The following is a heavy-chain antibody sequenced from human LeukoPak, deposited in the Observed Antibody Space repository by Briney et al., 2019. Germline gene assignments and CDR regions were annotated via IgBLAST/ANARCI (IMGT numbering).Heavy chain of an antibody. D-gene: IGHD5-24*01. CDR3: AREGNDGYNYFDF. CDR1: GDSISSPY. Sequence: SETLSLTCTVSGDSISSPYWSWIRQPPGKGLEWIAYIHQTGSTNYNPSLKSRVTISVDASKNQFSLKVTSVTAADAAVYFCAREGNDGYNYFDFWGQGTLVTVSS. J-gene: IGHJ4*02. V-gene: IGHV4-59*11. CDR2: IHQTGST.